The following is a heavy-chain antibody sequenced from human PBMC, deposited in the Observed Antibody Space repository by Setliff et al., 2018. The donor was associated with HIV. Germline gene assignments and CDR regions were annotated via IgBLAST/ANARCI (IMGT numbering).Heavy chain of an antibody. J-gene: IGHJ4*02. D-gene: IGHD2-2*01. V-gene: IGHV1-8*02. CDR2: MNPDSGNT. CDR1: GYTFTSFD. CDR3: ARAPRGVGSSSYFDY. Sequence: ASVKVSCKTSGYTFTSFDINWVRQATGQGLEWMGWMNPDSGNTGYAQKFQGRVTMTRKTSTSTAFMELISLRPEDTAVYYCARAPRGVGSSSYFDYWGQGALVTVSS.